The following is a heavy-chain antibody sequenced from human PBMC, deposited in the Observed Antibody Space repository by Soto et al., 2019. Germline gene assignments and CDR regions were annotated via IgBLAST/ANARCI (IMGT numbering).Heavy chain of an antibody. CDR3: ARELSNSPDYFDY. V-gene: IGHV4-30-4*01. D-gene: IGHD6-6*01. Sequence: SETLSLTCTVSGGSISSDDYYWSWIRQPSGKGLEWIGYIYYSGRTAYNPSLKSRLIISIDTSKNQFSLNLNSVSGADTAVYYCARELSNSPDYFDYWGQGALVTVSS. J-gene: IGHJ4*02. CDR1: GGSISSDDYY. CDR2: IYYSGRT.